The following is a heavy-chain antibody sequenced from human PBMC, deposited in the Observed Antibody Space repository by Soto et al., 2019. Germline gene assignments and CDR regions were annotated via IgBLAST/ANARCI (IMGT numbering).Heavy chain of an antibody. J-gene: IGHJ6*02. D-gene: IGHD3-16*01. CDR3: AKGITDTGGYYYYSMDV. CDR2: ISGSGGIT. V-gene: IGHV3-23*01. Sequence: GSLRLSCAASGFTFSSYAMGWVRQAPGKGLDWVSVISGSGGITYSADSVKGRFTISRDNSKNILYLQMNSLRAEDTAVYYCAKGITDTGGYYYYSMDVWVQVTAVTVSS. CDR1: GFTFSSYA.